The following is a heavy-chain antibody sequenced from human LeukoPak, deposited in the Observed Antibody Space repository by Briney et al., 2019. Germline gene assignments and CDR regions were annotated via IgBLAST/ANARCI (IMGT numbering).Heavy chain of an antibody. CDR1: DFSGNNNY. CDR2: MDNFGIK. Sequence: GGSLRLSGAASDFSGNNNYVDWVRQAPGKGLEWVSCMDNFGIKTYADSVQGRFTVSRDSSRNMVFLQMNSLRVEDTAVYYCAGGKYYGSGTRPGYLGYWGLGTMVTVSS. D-gene: IGHD3-10*01. V-gene: IGHV3-53*01. J-gene: IGHJ4*02. CDR3: AGGKYYGSGTRPGYLGY.